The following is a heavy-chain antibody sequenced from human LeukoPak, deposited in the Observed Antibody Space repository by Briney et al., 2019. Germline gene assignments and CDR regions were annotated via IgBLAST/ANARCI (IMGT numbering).Heavy chain of an antibody. D-gene: IGHD3-16*01. CDR2: INHSGST. CDR1: GGSFSGYY. J-gene: IGHJ4*02. V-gene: IGHV4-34*01. Sequence: PSETLSLTCAVYGGSFSGYYWSWIRQPPGKGLEWIGEINHSGSTNYNPSLKSRVTISVDTSKNQFSLKLSSVTAADTAVYYCARQSSPRDTLYYFDYWGQGTLVTVSS. CDR3: ARQSSPRDTLYYFDY.